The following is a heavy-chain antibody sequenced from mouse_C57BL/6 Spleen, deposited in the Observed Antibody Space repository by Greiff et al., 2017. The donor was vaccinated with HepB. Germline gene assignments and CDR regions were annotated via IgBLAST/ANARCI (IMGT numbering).Heavy chain of an antibody. CDR1: GFTFSNYW. D-gene: IGHD1-2*01. J-gene: IGHJ4*01. Sequence: EVKLVESGGGLVQPGGSMKLSCVASGFTFSNYWMNWVRQSPEKGLEWVAQIRLKSDNYATHYAESVKGRFTISRDDSKSSVYLQMNNLRAEDTGIYYCTGLRPHYYAMDYWGQGTSVTVSS. V-gene: IGHV6-3*01. CDR2: IRLKSDNYAT. CDR3: TGLRPHYYAMDY.